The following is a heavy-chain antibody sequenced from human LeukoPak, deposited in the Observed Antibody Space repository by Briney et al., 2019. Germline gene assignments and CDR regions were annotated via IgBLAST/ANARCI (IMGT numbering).Heavy chain of an antibody. CDR3: ARGDF. CDR1: GASISSGGYS. Sequence: TSQTLSLTCAVSGASISSGGYSWSWIRQPPGKGLEWIGYIYHSGSTYYNPSLKSRVTISLDTSKNQFSLKLSSVTAADTAVYYCARGDFWGQGTLVTVSS. D-gene: IGHD3-3*01. CDR2: IYHSGST. J-gene: IGHJ4*02. V-gene: IGHV4-30-2*05.